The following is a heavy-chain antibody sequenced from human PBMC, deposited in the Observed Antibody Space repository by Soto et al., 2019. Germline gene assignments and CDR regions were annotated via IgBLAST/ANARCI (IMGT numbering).Heavy chain of an antibody. CDR3: ARVDYYDILTGYSSFDY. D-gene: IGHD3-9*01. CDR2: IYYSGST. Sequence: SDTLSLTCTASGGSISSGGYYWSWIRQHPRKGLEWNGYIYYSGSTYYNPALKSRVTISVGTSKNQFSLKLSSVTAADTAVYYCARVDYYDILTGYSSFDYWGQGTLVTVSS. J-gene: IGHJ4*02. V-gene: IGHV4-30-4*02. CDR1: GGSISSGGYY.